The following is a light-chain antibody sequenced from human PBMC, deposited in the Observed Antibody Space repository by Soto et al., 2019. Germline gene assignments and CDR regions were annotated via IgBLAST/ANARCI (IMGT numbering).Light chain of an antibody. Sequence: EIVLTQSPGTLSLSPGESTTLSCRASQSVGRNFLAWYQQKPGRAPRLLIHDASYRATGVPDRFSGSGSETDFTLTISRLEPEDFAVYYCHQYADSPLTFGGGTQVEIK. CDR2: DAS. J-gene: IGKJ4*01. V-gene: IGKV3-20*01. CDR1: QSVGRNF. CDR3: HQYADSPLT.